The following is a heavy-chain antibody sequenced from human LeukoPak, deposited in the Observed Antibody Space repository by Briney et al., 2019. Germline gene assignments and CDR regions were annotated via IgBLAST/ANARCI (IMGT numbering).Heavy chain of an antibody. CDR2: IYYSGST. D-gene: IGHD3-10*01. Sequence: WETLSLTCNVSGGSISSNTYFWGWIRRPPGKGLEWIGYIYYSGSTNYNPSLKSRVTISVDTSKNQFSLKLSSATAADTAVYYCAREVYGTDPFFDYWGQGTLVTVSS. CDR3: AREVYGTDPFFDY. J-gene: IGHJ4*02. CDR1: GGSISSNTYF. V-gene: IGHV4-61*05.